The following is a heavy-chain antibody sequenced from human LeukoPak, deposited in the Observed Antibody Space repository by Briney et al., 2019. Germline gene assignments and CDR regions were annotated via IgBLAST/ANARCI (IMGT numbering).Heavy chain of an antibody. Sequence: GGSLRLSCAASGFTFSSYAMHWVRQAPGKGLEWVAVISYDGSNKYYADSVKGRFTISRDNAKNSLYLQMNSLRAEDTAVYYCAELGITMIGGVWGKGTTVTISS. CDR3: AELGITMIGGV. CDR2: ISYDGSNK. V-gene: IGHV3-30*04. J-gene: IGHJ6*04. CDR1: GFTFSSYA. D-gene: IGHD3-10*02.